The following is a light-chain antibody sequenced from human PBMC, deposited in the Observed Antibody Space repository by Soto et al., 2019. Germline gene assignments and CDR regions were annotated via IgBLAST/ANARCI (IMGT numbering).Light chain of an antibody. Sequence: TQSPSTLSASVGDRVTITCRASQSVSSNLAWYQQKPGQAPRLLIYGASTRATGIPDRFSGSGSGTDFTLTISRLEPEDFALYYCQQYGGSPITFGQGTRLEIK. CDR1: QSVSSN. CDR3: QQYGGSPIT. J-gene: IGKJ5*01. CDR2: GAS. V-gene: IGKV3-20*01.